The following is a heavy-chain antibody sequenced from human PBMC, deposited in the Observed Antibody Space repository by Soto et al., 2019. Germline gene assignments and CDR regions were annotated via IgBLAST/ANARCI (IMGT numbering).Heavy chain of an antibody. CDR3: TRQGGYDYYYYGMDV. J-gene: IGHJ6*02. D-gene: IGHD5-12*01. CDR2: IRSKANSYAT. CDR1: GFTFSGSA. V-gene: IGHV3-73*01. Sequence: GGSLRLSXAASGFTFSGSAMHWVRQASGKGLEWVGRIRSKANSYATAYAASVKGRFTISRDDSKNTAYLQMNSLKTEDTAVYYCTRQGGYDYYYYGMDVWGQGTTVTVSS.